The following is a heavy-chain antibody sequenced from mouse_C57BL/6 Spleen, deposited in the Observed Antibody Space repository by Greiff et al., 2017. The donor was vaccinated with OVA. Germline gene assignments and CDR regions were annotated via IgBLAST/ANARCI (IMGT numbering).Heavy chain of an antibody. CDR3: ARLPNWDGDD. D-gene: IGHD4-1*02. V-gene: IGHV1-26*01. Sequence: VQLQQSGPELVKPGASVKISCKASGYTFTDYYMNWVKQSHGKSLEWIGDINPNNGGTSYNQKFKGKATLTVDKSSSTAYMELRSLTSEDSAVYYCARLPNWDGDDWGQGTTLTVSA. CDR2: INPNNGGT. J-gene: IGHJ2*01. CDR1: GYTFTDYY.